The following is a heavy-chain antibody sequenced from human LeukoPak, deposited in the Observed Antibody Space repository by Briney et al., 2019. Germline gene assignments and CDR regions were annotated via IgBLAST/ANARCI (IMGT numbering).Heavy chain of an antibody. J-gene: IGHJ4*02. V-gene: IGHV3-7*03. CDR3: AILAAPSY. Sequence: GGSLRLSCAASGFTFKNNWISWVRQAPGKGLEWVANIKEDGSVKDYVDSVKGRFTISRDNAKNSLYLQMDSLRSEDTAVYYCAILAAPSYWGQGTLVTVSS. CDR1: GFTFKNNW. D-gene: IGHD6-13*01. CDR2: IKEDGSVK.